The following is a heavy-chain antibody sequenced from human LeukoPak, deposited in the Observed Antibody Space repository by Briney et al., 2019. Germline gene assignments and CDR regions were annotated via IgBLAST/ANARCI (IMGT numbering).Heavy chain of an antibody. CDR3: ARGGSWYYYNIPLGGLFDY. Sequence: GASVKVSCKASGYTFTSYAMNWVRQAPGRGLEWMGWINTNTGNPTYAQGFTGRFVFSLDTSVSTAYPQISSLKAEDTAVYYCARGGSWYYYNIPLGGLFDYWGQGTLVTVSS. V-gene: IGHV7-4-1*02. CDR1: GYTFTSYA. D-gene: IGHD6-13*01. J-gene: IGHJ4*02. CDR2: INTNTGNP.